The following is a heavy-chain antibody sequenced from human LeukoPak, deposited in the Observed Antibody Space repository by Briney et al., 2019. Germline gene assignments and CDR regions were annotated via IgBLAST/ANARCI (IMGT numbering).Heavy chain of an antibody. J-gene: IGHJ4*02. V-gene: IGHV1-2*02. Sequence: ASVKVSCKVSGYTLTELSMHWVRQAPGKGLEWMGWINPNSGGTNYAQKFQGRVTMTRDTSISTAYMELSRLRSDDTAVYYCARWVIRGYSYGYVGYWGQGTLVTVSS. CDR1: GYTLTELS. D-gene: IGHD5-18*01. CDR2: INPNSGGT. CDR3: ARWVIRGYSYGYVGY.